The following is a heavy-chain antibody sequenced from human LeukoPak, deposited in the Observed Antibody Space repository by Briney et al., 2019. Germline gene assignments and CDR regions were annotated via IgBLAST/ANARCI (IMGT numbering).Heavy chain of an antibody. D-gene: IGHD5-18*01. CDR1: GFTFSSYG. V-gene: IGHV3-7*01. Sequence: PGGSLRLSCAASGFTFSSYGMHWVRQAPGKGLEWVANIKQDGSEKYYVDSVKGRFTISRDNAKSSLYLQMNSLRAEDTAVYYCASQQYSYGYLLAYWGQGTLVTVSS. CDR3: ASQQYSYGYLLAY. J-gene: IGHJ4*02. CDR2: IKQDGSEK.